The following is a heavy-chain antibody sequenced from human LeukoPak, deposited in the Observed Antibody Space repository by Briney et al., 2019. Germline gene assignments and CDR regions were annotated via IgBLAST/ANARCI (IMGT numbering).Heavy chain of an antibody. V-gene: IGHV3-30*02. CDR3: AKDLRPASYGYGIDY. D-gene: IGHD5-18*01. Sequence: GGSLRLSCAASGFTFSSYGMHWVRQAPGKGLEWVAFIRYDGSNKYYADSVKGRFTISRDNSKNTLYLQMNSLRAEDTAVYYCAKDLRPASYGYGIDYWGQGTLVTVSS. CDR2: IRYDGSNK. J-gene: IGHJ4*02. CDR1: GFTFSSYG.